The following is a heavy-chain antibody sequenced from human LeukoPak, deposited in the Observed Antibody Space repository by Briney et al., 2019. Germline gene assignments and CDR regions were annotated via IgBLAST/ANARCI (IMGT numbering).Heavy chain of an antibody. Sequence: GGSLRLSCAASGFTFSSDWMHWVRQAAGKGLVWVSRINNDGSTTAYADSVKGRFTISRDNAKNTLYLQMNSLKTEDTALYYCTRVGSWELHLDWGQGTLVTVSS. J-gene: IGHJ4*02. CDR1: GFTFSSDW. CDR3: TRVGSWELHLD. D-gene: IGHD1-26*01. CDR2: INNDGSTT. V-gene: IGHV3-74*01.